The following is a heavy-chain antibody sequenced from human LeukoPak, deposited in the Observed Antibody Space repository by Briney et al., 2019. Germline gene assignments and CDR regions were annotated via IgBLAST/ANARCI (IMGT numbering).Heavy chain of an antibody. J-gene: IGHJ4*02. CDR2: ISYDGSQK. D-gene: IGHD6-19*01. Sequence: GGSLRLSCAASGFXFSSYVMHWVRQAPGKGLEWVAVISYDGSQKYYADSVKGRFTISRDNSNDTVYLQMNSLTAEDTAVYYCAKPVYSRGWYASTFDCWGQGTLVTVSS. CDR1: GFXFSSYV. V-gene: IGHV3-30*18. CDR3: AKPVYSRGWYASTFDC.